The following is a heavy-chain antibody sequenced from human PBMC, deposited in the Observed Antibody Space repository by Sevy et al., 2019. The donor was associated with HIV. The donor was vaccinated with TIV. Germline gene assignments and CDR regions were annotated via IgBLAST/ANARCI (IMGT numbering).Heavy chain of an antibody. Sequence: QSQTLSLTCAVYGGSFSGYYWSWIRQPPGKGLEWIGEINHSGSTNYNPSLKSRVTISVDTSKNQFSLKLSSVTAADTAVYYCARGKRITIFGVVSDYYYGMDVWGQGTTVTVSS. J-gene: IGHJ6*02. D-gene: IGHD3-3*01. V-gene: IGHV4-34*01. CDR1: GGSFSGYY. CDR3: ARGKRITIFGVVSDYYYGMDV. CDR2: INHSGST.